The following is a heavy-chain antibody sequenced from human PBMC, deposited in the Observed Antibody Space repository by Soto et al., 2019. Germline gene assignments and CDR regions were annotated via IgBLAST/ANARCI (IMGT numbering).Heavy chain of an antibody. V-gene: IGHV3-74*01. Sequence: GGSLRLSCAVSGFTFSTYWMHWVRQAPGKGLEWVSRIKNDGGSTSYADSVKGRFTISRDNAKNTLYLQMNSLRAEDTAVYYCARPYYDYFWGSYRYGLDYWGQGTLDTVSS. CDR1: GFTFSTYW. CDR3: ARPYYDYFWGSYRYGLDY. J-gene: IGHJ4*02. D-gene: IGHD3-16*02. CDR2: IKNDGGST.